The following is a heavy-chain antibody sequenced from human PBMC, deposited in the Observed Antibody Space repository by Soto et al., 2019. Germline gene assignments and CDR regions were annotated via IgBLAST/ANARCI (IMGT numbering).Heavy chain of an antibody. V-gene: IGHV4-31*02. Sequence: LCGGSISSGGYYWSWIRQHPGKGLEWIGYIYYSGSTYYNPSLKSRVTISVDTSKNQFSLKLSSVTAADTAVYYCARAAESSTGFDPWGQGTLVTVSS. CDR2: IYYSGST. CDR1: GGSISSGGYY. CDR3: ARAAESSTGFDP. D-gene: IGHD2-2*01. J-gene: IGHJ5*02.